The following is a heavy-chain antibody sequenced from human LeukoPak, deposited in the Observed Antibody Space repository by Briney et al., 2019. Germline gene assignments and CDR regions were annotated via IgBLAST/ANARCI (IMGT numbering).Heavy chain of an antibody. V-gene: IGHV1-2*06. CDR2: INPSSGAT. Sequence: ASVKVSCKASGYTFSGDHMHWVRQAPGQGLEWMGRINPSSGATHFAQNFQGRVTMTRDTSISTAYMELSRLTSDDTAVYYCARGWNYEFDYWGQGTLVTVSS. CDR1: GYTFSGDH. CDR3: ARGWNYEFDY. J-gene: IGHJ4*02. D-gene: IGHD3-3*01.